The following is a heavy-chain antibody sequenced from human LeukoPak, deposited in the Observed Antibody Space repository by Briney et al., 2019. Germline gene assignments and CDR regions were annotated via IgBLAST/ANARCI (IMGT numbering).Heavy chain of an antibody. J-gene: IGHJ3*02. D-gene: IGHD6-13*01. CDR2: VSVTVDTT. V-gene: IGHV3-23*01. CDR3: AKVADPNSWSYDALDI. CDR1: GFTFSTYA. Sequence: GGSPRLSCVASGFTFSTYAMTWVHQAPGKGLEWVSTVSVTVDTTYHADSVKGRFIISRDNSKSTLYLQMNSLRVEDTAIYYCAKVADPNSWSYDALDIWGQGTMVTVSS.